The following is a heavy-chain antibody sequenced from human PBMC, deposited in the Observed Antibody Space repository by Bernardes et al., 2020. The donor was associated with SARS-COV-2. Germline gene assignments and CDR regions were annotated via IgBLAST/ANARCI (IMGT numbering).Heavy chain of an antibody. J-gene: IGHJ6*02. Sequence: ETLSLTCSVSGGSMNSYYWSWIRQPPGKGLEWIGYIYYSGSASYSPSLKSRVSMSIDTSKYQFSLKVRSVTAADSAVYYCARHGRTCTNGVCQTYYFYGMDVWGQGTTGTVSS. CDR1: GGSMNSYY. CDR2: IYYSGSA. D-gene: IGHD2-8*01. CDR3: ARHGRTCTNGVCQTYYFYGMDV. V-gene: IGHV4-59*08.